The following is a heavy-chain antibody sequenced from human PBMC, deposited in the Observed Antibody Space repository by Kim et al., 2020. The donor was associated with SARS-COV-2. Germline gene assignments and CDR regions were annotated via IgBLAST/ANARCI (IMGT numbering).Heavy chain of an antibody. Sequence: KGRFTTSRDNAKNSLYLQMNSLRAEDTAVYYCARDVNCSGGSCYSRGIDYWGQGTLVTVSS. V-gene: IGHV3-11*05. CDR3: ARDVNCSGGSCYSRGIDY. J-gene: IGHJ4*02. D-gene: IGHD2-15*01.